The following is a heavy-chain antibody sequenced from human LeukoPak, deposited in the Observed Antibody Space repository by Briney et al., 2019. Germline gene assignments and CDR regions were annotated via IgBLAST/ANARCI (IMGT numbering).Heavy chain of an antibody. CDR1: GGSFSGYY. J-gene: IGHJ4*02. CDR2: ISGSGGST. D-gene: IGHD3-10*01. Sequence: ETLSLTCAVYGGSFSGYYWSWVRQAPGKGLEWVSGISGSGGSTYYADSVKGRFTISRDNSKNTLYLQMNSLRAEDTAVYYCAKANYFGSGSYYYWGQGTLVTVSS. CDR3: AKANYFGSGSYYY. V-gene: IGHV3-23*01.